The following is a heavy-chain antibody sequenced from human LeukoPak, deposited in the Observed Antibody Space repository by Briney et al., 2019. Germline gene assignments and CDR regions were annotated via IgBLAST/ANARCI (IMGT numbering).Heavy chain of an antibody. Sequence: PGGSLRLSCAASGFTVSSNYMSWVRQAPGKGLEWDSVIYSGGSTYYADSVKGRFTISRDNSKNTLYLQMNSLRAEDTAVYYCARGPVYSSSWNWFDPWGQGTLVTVSS. CDR2: IYSGGST. CDR1: GFTVSSNY. CDR3: ARGPVYSSSWNWFDP. J-gene: IGHJ5*02. V-gene: IGHV3-53*01. D-gene: IGHD6-13*01.